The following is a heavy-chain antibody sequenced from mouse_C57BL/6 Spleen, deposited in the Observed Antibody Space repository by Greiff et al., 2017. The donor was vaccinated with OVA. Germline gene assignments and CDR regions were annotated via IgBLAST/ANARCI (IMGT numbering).Heavy chain of an antibody. Sequence: EVKVVESGGGLVKPGGSLKLSCAASGFTFSDYGMHWVRQAPEKGLEWVAYISSGSSTIYYADTVKGRFTISRDNAKNTLFLQMTSLRSEDTAMYYCARGSSYSNWYFDVWGTGTTVTVSS. CDR1: GFTFSDYG. CDR3: ARGSSYSNWYFDV. V-gene: IGHV5-17*01. J-gene: IGHJ1*03. CDR2: ISSGSSTI. D-gene: IGHD1-1*01.